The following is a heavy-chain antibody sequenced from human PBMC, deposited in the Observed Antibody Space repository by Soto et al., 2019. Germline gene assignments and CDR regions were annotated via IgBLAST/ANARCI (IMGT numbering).Heavy chain of an antibody. Sequence: GGSLRLSCAASGFTFSSYSMNWVRQAPGKGLEWVSSISSSSSYIYYADSVKGRFTISRDNAKNSLYLQMNSLRAEDTAVYYCARPVTMVRGVDMEFDYWGQGTSVTVSS. J-gene: IGHJ4*02. CDR2: ISSSSSYI. CDR3: ARPVTMVRGVDMEFDY. V-gene: IGHV3-21*01. CDR1: GFTFSSYS. D-gene: IGHD3-10*01.